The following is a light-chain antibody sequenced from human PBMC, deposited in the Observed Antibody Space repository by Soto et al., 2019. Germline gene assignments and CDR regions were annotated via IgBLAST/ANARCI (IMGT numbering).Light chain of an antibody. CDR2: EVS. V-gene: IGLV2-14*01. CDR3: STYTSSSTPYV. J-gene: IGLJ1*01. Sequence: QSALTQPASVSGSPGQSITISCTGTSSDVGGYNYVSWYQQHPGKAPKLMIYEVSNRPSGVSNRFSGSKSGNTASLTISGLQAEDEDDYYCSTYTSSSTPYVFGPGTKVTVL. CDR1: SSDVGGYNY.